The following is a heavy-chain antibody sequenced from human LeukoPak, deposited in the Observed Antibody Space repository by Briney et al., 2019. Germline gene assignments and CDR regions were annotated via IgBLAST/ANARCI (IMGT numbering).Heavy chain of an antibody. CDR2: IYYSGST. CDR3: AREDDNWFDP. Sequence: SETLSLTCTVSGGSISSSIYYWGWIRQPPGKGLEWTGSIYYSGSTYYNPSLKSRVTISVDTSKNQFSLKLSSVTAADTAVYYCAREDDNWFDPWGQGTLVTVSS. J-gene: IGHJ5*02. D-gene: IGHD3-16*01. V-gene: IGHV4-39*02. CDR1: GGSISSSIYY.